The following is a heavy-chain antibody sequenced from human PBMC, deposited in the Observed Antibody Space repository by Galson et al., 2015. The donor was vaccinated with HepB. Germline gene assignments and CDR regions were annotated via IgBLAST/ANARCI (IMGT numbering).Heavy chain of an antibody. CDR1: GYTFTSYG. J-gene: IGHJ5*02. V-gene: IGHV1-18*04. D-gene: IGHD6-13*01. Sequence: QSGAEVKKPGESLKISCKASGYTFTSYGISWVRQAPGQGLEWMGWISAYNGNTNYAQKLQGRVTMTTDTSTSTAYMELRSLRSGDTAVYYCVAAAGTRDNWVDPWGQGTLVTVSS. CDR2: ISAYNGNT. CDR3: VAAAGTRDNWVDP.